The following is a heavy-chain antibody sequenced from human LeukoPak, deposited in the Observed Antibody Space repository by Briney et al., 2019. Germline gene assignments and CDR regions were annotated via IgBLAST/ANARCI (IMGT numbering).Heavy chain of an antibody. CDR2: IYHSGST. Sequence: SETLSLTCTVSGYSISSGYYWGWIRQPPGKGLEWIGSIYHSGSTYYNPSLKSRVTISVDTSKNQFSLKLSSVTAADTAVYYCAREIRNYGNDYWGQGTLVTVSS. CDR3: AREIRNYGNDY. J-gene: IGHJ4*02. D-gene: IGHD1-7*01. CDR1: GYSISSGYY. V-gene: IGHV4-38-2*02.